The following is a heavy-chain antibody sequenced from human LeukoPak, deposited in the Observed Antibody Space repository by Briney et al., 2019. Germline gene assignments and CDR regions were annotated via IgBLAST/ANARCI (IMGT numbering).Heavy chain of an antibody. D-gene: IGHD4/OR15-4a*01. CDR3: ARDQGLTAPPPYGLDA. V-gene: IGHV1-69*04. Sequence: SVKVSCKTSGGTFSSSAITWVRQAPGQGLEWMGRIIPVLNITSYAQKFQGRVTITADTSTSTVYMELSSLRSEETAVYYCARDQGLTAPPPYGLDAWGQGTTVIVSS. J-gene: IGHJ6*02. CDR2: IIPVLNIT. CDR1: GGTFSSSA.